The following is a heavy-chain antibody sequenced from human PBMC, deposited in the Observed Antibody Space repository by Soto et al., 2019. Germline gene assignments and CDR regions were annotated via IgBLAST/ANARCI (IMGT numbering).Heavy chain of an antibody. J-gene: IGHJ4*02. CDR2: ISAHNGNI. Sequence: QVQLVQSGAEVKKPGASVKVSCKASGYNLTSYGINWVRQAPGQGLEWMGWISAHNGNINYAQTLQSRLTMTTDTSTSTAYMELRSLRADDTAVYYCARDSLRFLDSFDYWGQGTLVTVSS. V-gene: IGHV1-18*01. D-gene: IGHD3-3*01. CDR1: GYNLTSYG. CDR3: ARDSLRFLDSFDY.